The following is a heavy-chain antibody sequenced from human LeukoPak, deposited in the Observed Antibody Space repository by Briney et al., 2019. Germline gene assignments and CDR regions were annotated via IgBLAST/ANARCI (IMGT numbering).Heavy chain of an antibody. Sequence: RGSLRLSCAASGFTFNRYNMNWVRHAPGKGLEWVSGSSGSGGSTYYADSVKGRFTISRDNSKNTLYLQMNSLRAEDTAVYYCAKIAVAGLDYWGQGTLVTVSS. CDR3: AKIAVAGLDY. J-gene: IGHJ4*02. CDR1: GFTFNRYN. CDR2: SSGSGGST. D-gene: IGHD6-19*01. V-gene: IGHV3-23*01.